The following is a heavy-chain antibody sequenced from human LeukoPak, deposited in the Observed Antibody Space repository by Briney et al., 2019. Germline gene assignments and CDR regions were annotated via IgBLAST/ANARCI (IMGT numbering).Heavy chain of an antibody. CDR1: GYSFTSYW. J-gene: IGHJ3*02. D-gene: IGHD6-13*01. Sequence: GESLKISCKGSGYSFTSYWIGWVRQMPGKGLEWMGIIYPGDSDTRYSPSFQGQVTISADKSISTAYLQWSSLKASDTVMYYSARPAGSSSQPPEGAFDIWGQGTMVTVSS. V-gene: IGHV5-51*01. CDR2: IYPGDSDT. CDR3: ARPAGSSSQPPEGAFDI.